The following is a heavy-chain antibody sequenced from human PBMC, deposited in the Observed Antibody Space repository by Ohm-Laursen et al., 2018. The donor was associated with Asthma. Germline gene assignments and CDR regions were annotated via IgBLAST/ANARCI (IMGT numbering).Heavy chain of an antibody. J-gene: IGHJ4*02. CDR3: AVNSGSEERDY. CDR1: GGSISSGDYY. CDR2: IYHSGST. V-gene: IGHV4-4*02. D-gene: IGHD1-26*01. Sequence: SDTLSLTCPVSGGSISSGDYYWSWVRQPPGKGLEWIGEIYHSGSTNYNPSLKSRVTISVDKSKNQFSLKLSSMTAADTAVYYCAVNSGSEERDYWGQGTLVTVSS.